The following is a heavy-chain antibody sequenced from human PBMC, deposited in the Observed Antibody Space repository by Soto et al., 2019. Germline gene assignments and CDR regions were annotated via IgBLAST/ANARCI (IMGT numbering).Heavy chain of an antibody. CDR3: ARVPRVVAFNWFDP. CDR1: GGTFSSYA. V-gene: IGHV1-69*12. CDR2: IIPIFGTA. J-gene: IGHJ5*02. Sequence: QVQLVQSGAEVKKPGSSVKISCKASGGTFSSYAISWVRQAPGHGLEWMGGIIPIFGTANYAQKFQGRVTITADESTSTASMELSSLRSEDTAVYYFARVPRVVAFNWFDPWGQGTLVTVSS. D-gene: IGHD3-22*01.